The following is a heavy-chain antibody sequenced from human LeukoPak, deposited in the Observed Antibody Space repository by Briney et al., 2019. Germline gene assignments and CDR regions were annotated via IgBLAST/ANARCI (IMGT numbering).Heavy chain of an antibody. J-gene: IGHJ4*02. Sequence: PGGSLRLSCAASGFTFSDYAMNWVRQAPGKGLEWVSYISTSSTTIYYADSVKGRFTISRDNARNSLYLQMNSLRAEDTAVYYRARGPYTNGHYFDYWGQGTLATVSS. V-gene: IGHV3-48*04. D-gene: IGHD6-19*01. CDR2: ISTSSTTI. CDR3: ARGPYTNGHYFDY. CDR1: GFTFSDYA.